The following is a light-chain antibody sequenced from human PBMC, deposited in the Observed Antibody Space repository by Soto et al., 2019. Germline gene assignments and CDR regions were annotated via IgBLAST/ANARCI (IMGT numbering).Light chain of an antibody. V-gene: IGLV1-51*01. CDR1: SSNIGNNF. CDR3: GMWHTSLRLVI. Sequence: QSVLTQPASVAAAPGQKVTISCSGSSSNIGNNFVSWYQQLPGTAPTLLIYDNIRRPAGVPDRFSASKSGTSATLAISGLQTGDEADYYCGMWHTSLRLVIFGGGTKVTVL. CDR2: DNI. J-gene: IGLJ2*01.